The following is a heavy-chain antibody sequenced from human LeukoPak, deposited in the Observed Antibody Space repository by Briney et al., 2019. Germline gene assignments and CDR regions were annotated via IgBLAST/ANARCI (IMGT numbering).Heavy chain of an antibody. V-gene: IGHV4-39*01. CDR3: QSRFLEWLLDY. Sequence: SETLSLTCTVSGGSISSNNYYWGWIRQPPGKGLEWIGSIYYGGYTYYNPSLKSRVTISVDTSKNQFSLKLSSVTAADTAIYYCQSRFLEWLLDYWGQGTLITVSS. CDR2: IYYGGYT. D-gene: IGHD3-3*01. CDR1: GGSISSNNYY. J-gene: IGHJ4*02.